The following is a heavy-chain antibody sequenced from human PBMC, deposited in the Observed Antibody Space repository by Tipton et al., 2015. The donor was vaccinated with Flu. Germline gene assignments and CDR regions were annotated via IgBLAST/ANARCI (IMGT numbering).Heavy chain of an antibody. CDR2: IYYSGGT. J-gene: IGHJ6*02. V-gene: IGHV4-59*01. CDR1: GGSISSYY. D-gene: IGHD3-10*01. CDR3: ARARAPYYYYAMDV. Sequence: TLSLTCTVSGGSISSYYWSWIRQPPGKGLEWIGYIYYSGGTSYNPSLQSRLSISVDSSKNQLSLKLTSVTAADTAVYYCARARAPYYYYAMDVWGQGATVTVS.